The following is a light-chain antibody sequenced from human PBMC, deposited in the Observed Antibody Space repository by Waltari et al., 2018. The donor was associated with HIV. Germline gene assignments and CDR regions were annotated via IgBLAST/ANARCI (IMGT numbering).Light chain of an antibody. Sequence: IHMTQSPSSVSASVGDRVTIPCRATKSIGTSLALYQQKPHTPPKLLMLDASRLQNGVPSRFSGSGSGTHFNLYISRLQLEDFATYFCQHAHGFPHTFGRGTRLQI. CDR3: QHAHGFPHT. J-gene: IGKJ2*01. CDR1: KSIGTS. CDR2: DAS. V-gene: IGKV1-12*01.